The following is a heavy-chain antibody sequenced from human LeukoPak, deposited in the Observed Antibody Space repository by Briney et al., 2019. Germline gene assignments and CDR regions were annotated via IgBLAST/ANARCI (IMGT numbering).Heavy chain of an antibody. D-gene: IGHD5-18*01. V-gene: IGHV3-7*01. J-gene: IGHJ4*02. CDR3: ARSTIQLRLPYYFDY. Sequence: TGGSLRLSCAASGFTFSSYWMSWVRQAPGKGLEWVANIKQDGSEKYYVDSVKGRFTISRDNAKNSLYLQMNSLRAEDTAVYYCARSTIQLRLPYYFDYWGQGTLVTVSS. CDR2: IKQDGSEK. CDR1: GFTFSSYW.